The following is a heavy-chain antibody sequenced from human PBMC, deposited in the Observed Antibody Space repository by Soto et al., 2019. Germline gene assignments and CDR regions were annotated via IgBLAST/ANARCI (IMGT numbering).Heavy chain of an antibody. J-gene: IGHJ4*02. V-gene: IGHV3-64*04. CDR3: AKEYEKWLPNQPLDY. CDR1: GFSFSNYA. Sequence: PGGSLRLSCSVSGFSFSNYAMHWVRQAPGERLEYVSGINDNGNTTYYADSVKGRFTISGDNSKNTLYLQMNSLRAEDTAVYYCAKEYEKWLPNQPLDYWGQGTLVTVSS. D-gene: IGHD5-12*01. CDR2: INDNGNTT.